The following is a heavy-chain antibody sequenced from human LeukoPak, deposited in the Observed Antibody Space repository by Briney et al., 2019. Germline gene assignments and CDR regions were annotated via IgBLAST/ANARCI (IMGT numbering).Heavy chain of an antibody. CDR3: ARADWDTAMIDY. Sequence: PGGSLRLPCAASGFTFSSYSMNWVRQAPGKGLEWVSSISSSSSYIYYTDSVKGRFTISRDNAKNSLFLQMNSLRAEDTAVYYCARADWDTAMIDYWGQGTLLTVSS. CDR2: ISSSSSYI. J-gene: IGHJ4*02. V-gene: IGHV3-21*01. CDR1: GFTFSSYS. D-gene: IGHD5-18*01.